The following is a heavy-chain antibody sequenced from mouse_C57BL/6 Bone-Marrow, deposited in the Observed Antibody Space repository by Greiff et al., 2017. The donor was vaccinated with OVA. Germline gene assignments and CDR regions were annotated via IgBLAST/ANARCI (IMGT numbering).Heavy chain of an antibody. CDR3: ARTTEALWRYFEV. CDR2: ISSGSSTI. CDR1: GFTFSDSG. V-gene: IGHV5-17*01. Sequence: EVMLVESGGGLVKPGGSLKLSCAASGFTFSDSGMHWVRQAPEKGLEWVAYISSGSSTIYYADTVKGRFTISRDNAKNTLFLQMTSLRSEDTAMYYCARTTEALWRYFEVWGTGTTVTVSS. J-gene: IGHJ1*03. D-gene: IGHD1-1*01.